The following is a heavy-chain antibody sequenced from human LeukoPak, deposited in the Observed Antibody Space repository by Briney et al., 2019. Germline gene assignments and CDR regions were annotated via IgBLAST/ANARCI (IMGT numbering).Heavy chain of an antibody. V-gene: IGHV3-74*01. Sequence: GGSLRLSCAASGFTFSSYWMHWVRQAPGKGLVWVSRINSDGSSTNYADSVKGRFTISRDNAKNTLYLQMNSLRAEDTAVYYCASDQGSSWRTGLDHWGQGTLVTVSS. CDR1: GFTFSSYW. CDR3: ASDQGSSWRTGLDH. CDR2: INSDGSST. D-gene: IGHD6-13*01. J-gene: IGHJ4*02.